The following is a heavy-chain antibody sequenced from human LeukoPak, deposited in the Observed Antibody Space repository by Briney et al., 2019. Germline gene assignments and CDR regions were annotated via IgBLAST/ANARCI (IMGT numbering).Heavy chain of an antibody. CDR2: ISSSGRTM. V-gene: IGHV3-48*03. J-gene: IGHJ4*02. D-gene: IGHD6-13*01. CDR3: ARDRGVYSRTLED. CDR1: GFTFSSYE. Sequence: GGSLTLSCAASGFTFSSYEMNWVRQAPGQGLEWVSYISSSGRTMYYADSVKGRFTISRDNAKNSLYLQMNSLRGEDTAVYYCARDRGVYSRTLEDWGQGTLVTVSS.